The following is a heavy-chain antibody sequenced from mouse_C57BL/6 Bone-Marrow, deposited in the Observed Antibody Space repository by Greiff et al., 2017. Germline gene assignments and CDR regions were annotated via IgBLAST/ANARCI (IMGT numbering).Heavy chain of an antibody. CDR1: GYSFTSYY. Sequence: VHLVESGPELVKPGASVKISCKASGYSFTSYYIHWVQQRPGQGLEWIGWIYPGSGNTKYNEKFKGKATLTADTSSSTAYMQLSRLTSEDSAVXYCARSLLRLLAYWGQGTLVTVSA. CDR3: ARSLLRLLAY. J-gene: IGHJ3*01. V-gene: IGHV1-66*01. D-gene: IGHD1-2*01. CDR2: IYPGSGNT.